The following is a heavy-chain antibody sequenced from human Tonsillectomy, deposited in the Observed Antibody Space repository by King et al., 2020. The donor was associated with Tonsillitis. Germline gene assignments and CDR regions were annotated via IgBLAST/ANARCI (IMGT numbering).Heavy chain of an antibody. CDR3: AKLRPLMGTGPGFFEH. Sequence: VQLVESGGGLVKPGGSLRLSCAASGFTFSNAWMSWVRQAPGKGLEWVSGISRSANKTYYADSVTGRYAISRDNSKSTLYLEMNSLRAEDTAVYYCAKLRPLMGTGPGFFEHWGQGTLATVSS. CDR2: ISRSANKT. V-gene: IGHV3-23*04. CDR1: GFTFSNAW. D-gene: IGHD3/OR15-3a*01. J-gene: IGHJ4*02.